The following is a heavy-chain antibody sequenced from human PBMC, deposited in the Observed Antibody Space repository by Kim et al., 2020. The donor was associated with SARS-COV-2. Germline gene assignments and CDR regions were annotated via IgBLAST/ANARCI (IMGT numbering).Heavy chain of an antibody. CDR3: ARDMGITGADDK. CDR2: ISRDSALI. V-gene: IGHV3-48*02. Sequence: GGSLRLSCAASGFSFSSHPMTWVRQAPGKGLEWVSYISRDSALIYYADPVKGRFTISRDNAKNSLYLQMNSLGEEDTAVYYCARDMGITGADDKWGQGALVTVSS. CDR1: GFSFSSHP. J-gene: IGHJ4*02. D-gene: IGHD6-13*01.